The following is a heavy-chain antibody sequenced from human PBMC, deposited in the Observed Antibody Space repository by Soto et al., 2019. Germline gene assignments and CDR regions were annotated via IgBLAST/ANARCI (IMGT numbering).Heavy chain of an antibody. CDR3: ARDSAQIAVAGHNWFDP. Sequence: GGSLRLSCAASGFTFSSYSMNWVRQAPGKGLEWVSSISSSSSYIYYADSVKGRFTISRDNAKNSLYLQMNSLRAEDTAVYYCARDSAQIAVAGHNWFDPWGQGTLVTVSS. J-gene: IGHJ5*02. V-gene: IGHV3-21*01. CDR2: ISSSSSYI. CDR1: GFTFSSYS. D-gene: IGHD6-19*01.